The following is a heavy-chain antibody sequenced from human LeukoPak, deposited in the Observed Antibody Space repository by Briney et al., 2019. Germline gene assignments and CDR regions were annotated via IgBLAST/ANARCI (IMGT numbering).Heavy chain of an antibody. CDR3: ARDKPYSLGYNWNSNRAVSGESWYFDL. CDR2: IYTSGST. CDR1: GGSISSYY. Sequence: SETLSLTCTVSGGSISSYYWSWIRQPAGKGLEWIGRIYTSGSTNYNPSLKSRVTMSVDTSKNQFSLKLSSVTAADTAVYYCARDKPYSLGYNWNSNRAVSGESWYFDLWGRGTLVTVSS. D-gene: IGHD1-7*01. V-gene: IGHV4-4*07. J-gene: IGHJ2*01.